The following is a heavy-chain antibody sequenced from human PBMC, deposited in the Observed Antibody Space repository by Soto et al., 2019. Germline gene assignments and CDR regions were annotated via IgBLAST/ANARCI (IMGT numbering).Heavy chain of an antibody. Sequence: EVQLVESGGGLVQPGGSLRLSCAASGFTFSSYWMHWVRQAPGKGLVWVSRINSDGSSTSYADSVKGRFTISRDNAKNTLYLQMNSLRAEYTAVYYCARASQYYDFWSGYPTGLDYWGQGTLVTVSS. V-gene: IGHV3-74*01. J-gene: IGHJ4*02. CDR1: GFTFSSYW. CDR2: INSDGSST. D-gene: IGHD3-3*01. CDR3: ARASQYYDFWSGYPTGLDY.